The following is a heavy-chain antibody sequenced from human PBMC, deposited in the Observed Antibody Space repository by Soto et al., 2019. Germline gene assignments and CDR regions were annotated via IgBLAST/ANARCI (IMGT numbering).Heavy chain of an antibody. D-gene: IGHD2-15*01. V-gene: IGHV4-34*01. CDR1: GGSFSGYY. CDR3: ARGGKVAASYYYCYVMDV. CDR2: INHSGST. J-gene: IGHJ6*02. Sequence: PSETLSLTCAVYGGSFSGYYWSWIRQPPGKGLEWIGEINHSGSTNYNPSLKSRVTISVDTSKNQFSLKLRSVTAADTAVYYCARGGKVAASYYYCYVMDVWGQGTTVTVSS.